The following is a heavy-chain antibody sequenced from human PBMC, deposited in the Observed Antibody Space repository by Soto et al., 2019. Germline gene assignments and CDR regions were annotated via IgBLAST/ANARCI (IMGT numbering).Heavy chain of an antibody. Sequence: PGGSLRLSCTASGFTFGDYAMSWVRQAPGKGLEWVGFIRSKAYGGTTEYAASVKGRFTISRDDSKSIAYLQMNSLKTEDTAVYYCTRLDYYFDYWGQGTLVTVSS. CDR1: GFTFGDYA. V-gene: IGHV3-49*04. D-gene: IGHD3-9*01. CDR2: IRSKAYGGTT. J-gene: IGHJ4*02. CDR3: TRLDYYFDY.